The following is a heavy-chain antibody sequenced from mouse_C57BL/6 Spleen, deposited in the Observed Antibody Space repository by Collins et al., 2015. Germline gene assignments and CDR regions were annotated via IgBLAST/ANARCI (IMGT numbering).Heavy chain of an antibody. CDR1: GYTFTGYR. CDR2: ILPGSGST. Sequence: CKATGYTFTGYRIEWVKQRPGHGLEWIGEILPGSGSTNYNEKFKGKATFTADTSSNTAYMQLSSLTTEDSAIYYCARGGGSSWSYFDYWGQGTTLTVSS. CDR3: ARGGGSSWSYFDY. V-gene: IGHV1-9*01. D-gene: IGHD1-1*01. J-gene: IGHJ2*01.